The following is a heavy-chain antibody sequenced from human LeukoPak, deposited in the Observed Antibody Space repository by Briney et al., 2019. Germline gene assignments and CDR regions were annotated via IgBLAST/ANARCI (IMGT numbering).Heavy chain of an antibody. J-gene: IGHJ4*02. D-gene: IGHD2-15*01. CDR3: ARAREDNGNFDY. CDR2: IYYSGST. CDR1: GGSISSYY. V-gene: IGHV4-59*08. Sequence: SETLSLTCTVSGGSISSYYWSWIRQPPGKGLEWIGYIYYSGSTNYNPSLKSRVTISVDTSKNQFSLKLSSVTAADTAVYYCARAREDNGNFDYWGQGTLVTVSS.